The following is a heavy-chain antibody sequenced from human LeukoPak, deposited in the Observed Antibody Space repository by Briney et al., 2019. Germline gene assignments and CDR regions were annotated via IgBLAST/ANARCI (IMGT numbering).Heavy chain of an antibody. D-gene: IGHD1-26*01. V-gene: IGHV3-33*01. Sequence: GGSLRLSCAASGLTFSNYGMHWVRQAPGKGLEWVAVMWYDGSSKYYADSVKGRFTISRDNSKNTLYLQMNSLRAEDTAVYYYARESSGTYYLKQWGQGTLVTVYS. CDR1: GLTFSNYG. CDR2: MWYDGSSK. CDR3: ARESSGTYYLKQ. J-gene: IGHJ4*02.